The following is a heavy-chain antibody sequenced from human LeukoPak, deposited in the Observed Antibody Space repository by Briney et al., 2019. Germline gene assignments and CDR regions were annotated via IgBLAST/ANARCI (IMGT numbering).Heavy chain of an antibody. J-gene: IGHJ4*02. V-gene: IGHV4-59*01. CDR3: ARGGYSYGPFDY. D-gene: IGHD5-18*01. CDR1: GGSISSYY. CDR2: IYYSGST. Sequence: SETLSLTCTVSGGSISSYYWSWIRQPPGKGLEWIGYIYYSGSTNYNPSLKSRLTISVDTSKNEFSLKLSSVTAADTAVYYCARGGYSYGPFDYWGQGTLVTVSS.